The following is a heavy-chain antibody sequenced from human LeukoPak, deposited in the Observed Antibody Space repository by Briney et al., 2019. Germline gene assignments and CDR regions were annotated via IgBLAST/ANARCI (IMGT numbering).Heavy chain of an antibody. CDR1: GFTFSSYA. D-gene: IGHD5-12*01. CDR3: ARGGIVATTPPDY. V-gene: IGHV3-23*01. CDR2: ISGSGGST. J-gene: IGHJ4*02. Sequence: PGGSLRLSCAASGFTFSSYAMSWFRQAPGKGLEWVSAISGSGGSTYYADSVKGRFTISRDNSKNTLYLQMNSLRAEDTAVYYCARGGIVATTPPDYWGQGTLVTVSS.